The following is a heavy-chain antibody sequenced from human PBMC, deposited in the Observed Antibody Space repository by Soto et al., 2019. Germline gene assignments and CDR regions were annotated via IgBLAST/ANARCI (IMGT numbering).Heavy chain of an antibody. CDR1: GGSFSGYY. CDR2: INHSGST. V-gene: IGHV4-34*01. D-gene: IGHD2-2*01. Sequence: QVQLQQWGAGLLKPSETLSLTCAVYGGSFSGYYWSWIRQPPGKGLEWIGEINHSGSTNYNPSLKSRVTISVDTSKNQFSLKLSFVTAADTAVYYCARGGRKTPADIVVVPAAPRGVYFDYWGQGTLVTVSS. CDR3: ARGGRKTPADIVVVPAAPRGVYFDY. J-gene: IGHJ4*02.